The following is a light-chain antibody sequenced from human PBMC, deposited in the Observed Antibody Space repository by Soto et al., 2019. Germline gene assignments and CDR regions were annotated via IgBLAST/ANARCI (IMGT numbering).Light chain of an antibody. CDR2: YDD. J-gene: IGLJ2*01. V-gene: IGLV1-36*01. CDR1: RSNIGNNA. CDR3: ATWDDSLNGQV. Sequence: QSVLTQPPSVSGAPRQRVTISCSGSRSNIGNNAVKWYQQFPGRAPKLLIYYDDLLPSGVSDRFSGSKSGTSASLAISGLQSEDEADYYCATWDDSLNGQVFGGGTKLTVL.